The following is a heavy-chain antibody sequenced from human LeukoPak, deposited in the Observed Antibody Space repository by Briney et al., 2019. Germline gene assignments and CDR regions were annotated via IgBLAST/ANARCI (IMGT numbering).Heavy chain of an antibody. Sequence: GGSLRLSCAASGFTFTDYYMSWIRQAPGKGLEWVSYITNTGTTIYYADSVKGRFTISRDNAKNSLYLQMNSLRAEDTAVYYCARDGHYDILTGYFQDWGQGTLVTVSS. CDR3: ARDGHYDILTGYFQD. CDR1: GFTFTDYY. D-gene: IGHD3-9*01. V-gene: IGHV3-11*01. J-gene: IGHJ1*01. CDR2: ITNTGTTI.